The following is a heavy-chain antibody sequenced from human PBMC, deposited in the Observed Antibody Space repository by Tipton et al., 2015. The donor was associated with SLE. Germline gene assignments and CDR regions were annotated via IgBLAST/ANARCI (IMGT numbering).Heavy chain of an antibody. CDR3: AMRSTSSQVDY. V-gene: IGHV1-69*02. Sequence: QSGAEVKKPGSSVKVSCKASGDTFSSYTISWVRQAPGQGLEWMGRIVPILDIATYAQKFQGRVTITADKSTSTAYMELSSLRSEDTAVYYCAMRSTSSQVDYCGQGTLVTVSS. J-gene: IGHJ4*02. CDR2: IVPILDIA. D-gene: IGHD2-2*01. CDR1: GDTFSSYT.